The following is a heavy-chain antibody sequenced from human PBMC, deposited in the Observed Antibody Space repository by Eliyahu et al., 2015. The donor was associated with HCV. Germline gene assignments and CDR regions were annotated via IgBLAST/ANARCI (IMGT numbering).Heavy chain of an antibody. J-gene: IGHJ6*02. Sequence: EVQLVESGGGLVKPGGSLRLSCAASGXTFXNXXXSWVXQAPGKGLEWVGRIKSKTDGGTTDYAAPVKGRFTISRDDSKNTLYLQMNSLKTEDTAVYYCTTASVLLWFGSPRIYYGMDVWGQGTTVTVSS. V-gene: IGHV3-15*01. CDR1: GXTFXNXX. D-gene: IGHD3-10*01. CDR2: IKSKTDGGTT. CDR3: TTASVLLWFGSPRIYYGMDV.